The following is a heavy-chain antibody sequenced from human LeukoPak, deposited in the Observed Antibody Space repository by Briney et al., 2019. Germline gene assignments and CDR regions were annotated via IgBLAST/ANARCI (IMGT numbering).Heavy chain of an antibody. J-gene: IGHJ4*02. Sequence: PSETLSLTCTVSGGSISSHYWTWFRQPPGKGLEWIGYIYYSGTTNYNPSLKSRVTISVNTSKNLFSLRLSSVTAADTAVYYCARHGPLNLGGGILYWGQGILVTVSS. D-gene: IGHD1-26*01. CDR1: GGSISSHY. CDR2: IYYSGTT. CDR3: ARHGPLNLGGGILY. V-gene: IGHV4-59*08.